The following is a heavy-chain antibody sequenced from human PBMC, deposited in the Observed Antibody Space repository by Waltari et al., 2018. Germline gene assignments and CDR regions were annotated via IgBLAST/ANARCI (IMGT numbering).Heavy chain of an antibody. D-gene: IGHD6-19*01. J-gene: IGHJ4*02. CDR3: AKHMYSSGWWGPFDN. CDR2: ISGSAGGT. V-gene: IGHV3-23*01. Sequence: EVQLLESGGGLVQPGGSLRLSCVGSGFRAYAASWVRQAPGKGLEWVSAISGSAGGTDYADSVKGRFTISRGNSNNTLYLQMNSLRAEDTAVYYCAKHMYSSGWWGPFDNWGQGTLVTVSS. CDR1: GFRAYA.